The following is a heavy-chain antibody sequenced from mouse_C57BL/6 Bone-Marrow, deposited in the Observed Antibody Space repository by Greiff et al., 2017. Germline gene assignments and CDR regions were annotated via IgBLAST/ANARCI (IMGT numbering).Heavy chain of an antibody. CDR2: ISDGGSYT. J-gene: IGHJ2*01. CDR3: ARADYDVDY. D-gene: IGHD2-4*01. CDR1: GFTFSSYA. Sequence: EVQGVESGGGLVKPGGSLKLSCAASGFTFSSYAMSWVRQTPEKRLEWVATISDGGSYTYYPDNVKGRFTISRDNAKNNLYLQMSHLKSEDTAMYYCARADYDVDYWGQGTTLTVSS. V-gene: IGHV5-4*01.